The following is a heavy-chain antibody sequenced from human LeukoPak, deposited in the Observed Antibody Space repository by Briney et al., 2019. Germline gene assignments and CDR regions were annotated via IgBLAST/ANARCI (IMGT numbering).Heavy chain of an antibody. CDR1: RGSIMTTHW. CDR2: IYHTGTT. J-gene: IGHJ4*02. Sequence: SETLSLTCALSRGSIMTTHWWSWVRQPPGKGLEWVGEIYHTGTTNYNPSLKSRLTISVDQSRNQFSLRLSSVTAADTGTYYCAAWGVDYGGNFDYSDYWGQGTLVTVSS. D-gene: IGHD4-23*01. CDR3: AAWGVDYGGNFDYSDY. V-gene: IGHV4-4*02.